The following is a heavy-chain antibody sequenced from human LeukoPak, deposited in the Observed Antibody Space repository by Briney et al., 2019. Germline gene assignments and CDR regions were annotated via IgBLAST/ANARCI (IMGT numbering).Heavy chain of an antibody. Sequence: ASVKVSYKASGYTFTSYGISWVRQAPGQGLEWMGWVSAYNGNTNYAQKLQGRVTMTTDTSTSTAYMELRSLRSDDTAVYYCARDRFYYDSSGYYWQPFDYWGQGTLVTVSS. CDR3: ARDRFYYDSSGYYWQPFDY. J-gene: IGHJ4*02. D-gene: IGHD3-22*01. CDR1: GYTFTSYG. CDR2: VSAYNGNT. V-gene: IGHV1-18*01.